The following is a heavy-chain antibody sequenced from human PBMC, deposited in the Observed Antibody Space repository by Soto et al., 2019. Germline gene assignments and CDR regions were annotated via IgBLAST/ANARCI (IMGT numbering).Heavy chain of an antibody. V-gene: IGHV3-30*02. J-gene: IGHJ1*01. D-gene: IGHD2-8*01. CDR2: IWYDGSNE. CDR1: GFTFSSYG. Sequence: GGSLRLSCAASGFTFSSYGMHWVRQAPGKGQEWVAVIWYDGSNEYYADSVKGRLTISRVNSKNTLYLEMNSLRTEDTAIYYCATKVDRFLTDEYWGQGTRVTVSS. CDR3: ATKVDRFLTDEY.